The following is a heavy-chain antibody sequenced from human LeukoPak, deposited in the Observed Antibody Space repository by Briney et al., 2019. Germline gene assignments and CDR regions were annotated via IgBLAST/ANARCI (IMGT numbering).Heavy chain of an antibody. D-gene: IGHD3-10*01. CDR2: IKSKTDGGTT. J-gene: IGHJ4*02. CDR3: TTLSGSYYGRDY. V-gene: IGHV3-15*01. CDR1: GFTFSNAW. Sequence: GGSLRLSCAASGFTFSNAWMSWVRQAPGKGLEWVGRIKSKTDGGTTDYAAPVKGRFTISRDDSKNTLYLQMNSLKTEDTAVYYCTTLSGSYYGRDYWGQETLVTVSS.